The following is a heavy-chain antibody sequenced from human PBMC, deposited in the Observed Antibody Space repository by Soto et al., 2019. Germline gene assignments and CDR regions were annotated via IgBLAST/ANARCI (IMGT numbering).Heavy chain of an antibody. CDR2: MNNDGTTT. D-gene: IGHD5-12*01. V-gene: IGHV3-74*01. J-gene: IGHJ4*02. CDR1: EFSFSSAW. Sequence: GSLRLSCLVSEFSFSSAWMHWVRQGPGKGLMWVSRMNNDGTTTQYADSVKGRFTTSRDNANNMLYLQMSSLRSDDTAVYYCAREGSGYNFWGQGTQVTVSS. CDR3: AREGSGYNF.